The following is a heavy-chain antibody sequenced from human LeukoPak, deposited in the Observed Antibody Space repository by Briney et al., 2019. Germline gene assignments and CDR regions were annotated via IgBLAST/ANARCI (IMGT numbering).Heavy chain of an antibody. CDR2: IWNDAKKT. V-gene: IGHV3-33*01. D-gene: IGHD3-10*01. Sequence: PGRSLRLSCAASGFPFSNYAMHWVRQAPGKGLEWVALIWNDAKKTYYRDSVKGRFTISRDNSKDTLSLQMNSLRAEDTALYYCARDNSYGSPLDHWGQGTLVIVSS. CDR3: ARDNSYGSPLDH. J-gene: IGHJ4*02. CDR1: GFPFSNYA.